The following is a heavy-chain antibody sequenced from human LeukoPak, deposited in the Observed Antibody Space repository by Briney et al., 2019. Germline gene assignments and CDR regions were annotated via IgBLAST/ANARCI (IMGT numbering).Heavy chain of an antibody. J-gene: IGHJ4*02. Sequence: GGSLRLSCAASGFTFSSYNMNWVRQAPGKGLEWVSSISSSTTYIYCADSVKGRFTISRDNAKNSLYLQLNSLRAEDTAVYYRARGQDYYDSSGYYYALDFWGQGTLVTVSS. D-gene: IGHD3-22*01. CDR3: ARGQDYYDSSGYYYALDF. V-gene: IGHV3-21*01. CDR1: GFTFSSYN. CDR2: ISSSTTYI.